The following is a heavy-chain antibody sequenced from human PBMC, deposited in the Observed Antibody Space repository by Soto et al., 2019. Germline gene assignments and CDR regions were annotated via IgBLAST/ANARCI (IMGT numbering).Heavy chain of an antibody. V-gene: IGHV1-3*01. D-gene: IGHD5-12*01. CDR2: INAGNGDT. J-gene: IGHJ4*02. Sequence: QVQLVQSGPEMKKPGASVKLSCKASGITYNTYAIHWVRPAPGQGLEWMGWINAGNGDTRISQNFQGRVTLTRDTSASTVDMDLDSLKSEDTGVYYCARAISGYVTWGQGTLVTVSS. CDR1: GITYNTYA. CDR3: ARAISGYVT.